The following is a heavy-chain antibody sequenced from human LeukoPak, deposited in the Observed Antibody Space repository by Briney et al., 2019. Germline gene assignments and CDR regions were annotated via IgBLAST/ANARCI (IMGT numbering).Heavy chain of an antibody. J-gene: IGHJ6*04. V-gene: IGHV3-21*01. CDR1: GFTFSRYS. Sequence: GGSLRLSCAASGFTFSRYSMNWVRQAPGKGLEWVSSISSSSSYIYYADSVKGRFTISRDNAKNSLYLQMNSLRAEDTAVYYCAELGITMIGGVWGKGTTVTISS. D-gene: IGHD3-10*02. CDR2: ISSSSSYI. CDR3: AELGITMIGGV.